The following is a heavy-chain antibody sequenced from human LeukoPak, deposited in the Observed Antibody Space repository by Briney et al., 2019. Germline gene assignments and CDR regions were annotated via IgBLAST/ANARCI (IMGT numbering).Heavy chain of an antibody. V-gene: IGHV1-2*02. J-gene: IGHJ4*02. Sequence: ASVNVSCKASGYTFTGYYTHWVRQAPGQGLEWMGWINPNSGGTNYAQKFQGRVTMTRDTSISTAYMELSRLRSDDTAVYYCARDLWGHGVAGTGYWGQGTLVTVSS. CDR1: GYTFTGYY. CDR3: ARDLWGHGVAGTGY. D-gene: IGHD6-19*01. CDR2: INPNSGGT.